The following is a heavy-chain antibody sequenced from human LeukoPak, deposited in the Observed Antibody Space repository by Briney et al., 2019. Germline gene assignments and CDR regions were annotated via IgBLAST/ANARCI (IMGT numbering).Heavy chain of an antibody. J-gene: IGHJ4*02. CDR2: INTDGTVT. CDR3: ATKQWLAPPPDS. Sequence: PGGSLRFSCAAPGFTFSKYWMLWLGQAPGKGLERGSRINTDGTVTTYADSVKGRFTVSRDNADNTMFLQMNSVRDEDTAVYYCATKQWLAPPPDSWGQGTPVTVSS. D-gene: IGHD6-19*01. CDR1: GFTFSKYW. V-gene: IGHV3-74*01.